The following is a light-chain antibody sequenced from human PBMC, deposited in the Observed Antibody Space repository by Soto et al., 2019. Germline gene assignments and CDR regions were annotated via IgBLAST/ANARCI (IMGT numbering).Light chain of an antibody. CDR2: DAS. V-gene: IGKV1-33*01. CDR3: KQYYKVPIT. CDR1: QDIGNY. J-gene: IGKJ5*01. Sequence: DIQMTQSPSSLSASVGDRVTITCQASQDIGNYLNWYQQRPGQAPKLLILDASRLDTGVQSRFSGGGSGTDFTFTISSLQAEDTATYYCKQYYKVPITFGQGTRLEIK.